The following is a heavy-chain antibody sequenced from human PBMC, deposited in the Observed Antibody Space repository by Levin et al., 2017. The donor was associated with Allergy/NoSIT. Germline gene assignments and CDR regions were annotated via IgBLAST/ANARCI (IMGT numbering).Heavy chain of an antibody. CDR2: ISAYNGNT. Sequence: ASVKVSCKASGYTFTSYGISWVRQAPGQGLEWMGWISAYNGNTNYAQKLQGRVTMTTDTSTSTAYMELRSLRSDDTAVYYCARDIGKGDYGDYYYYGMDVWGQGTTVTVSS. CDR1: GYTFTSYG. J-gene: IGHJ6*02. V-gene: IGHV1-18*01. D-gene: IGHD4-17*01. CDR3: ARDIGKGDYGDYYYYGMDV.